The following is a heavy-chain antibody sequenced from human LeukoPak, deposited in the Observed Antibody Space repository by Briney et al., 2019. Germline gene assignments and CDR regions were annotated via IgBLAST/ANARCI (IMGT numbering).Heavy chain of an antibody. CDR3: AGHPLSFDCYMDV. V-gene: IGHV4-59*08. CDR2: IYYSGTT. Sequence: PSETLSLACSVSGGSIISYYWSWIRQPPGKGLEWIGYIYYSGTTNYNPSLKSRVTVSVDTSKNQFSLKLTSVTAADTSVYYCAGHPLSFDCYMDVWGNGTTVTVSS. CDR1: GGSIISYY. J-gene: IGHJ6*03.